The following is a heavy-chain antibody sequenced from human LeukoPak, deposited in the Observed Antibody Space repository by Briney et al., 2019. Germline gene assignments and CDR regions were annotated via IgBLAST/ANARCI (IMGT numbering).Heavy chain of an antibody. J-gene: IGHJ4*02. V-gene: IGHV3-21*06. CDR1: GLTFSTSG. CDR2: IGPTGSDR. CDR3: ETETNGRHYDY. Sequence: GGSLRLSCAASGLTFSTSGFNWVRQAPGKGLEWVASIGPTGSDRYHADSIKGRFTISRDNANNFLYLQMNSLRAEDTAVYYCETETNGRHYDYWGQGTLLTVSS. D-gene: IGHD1-14*01.